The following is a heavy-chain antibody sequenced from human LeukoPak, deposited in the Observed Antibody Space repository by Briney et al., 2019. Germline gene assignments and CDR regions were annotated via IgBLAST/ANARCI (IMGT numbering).Heavy chain of an antibody. CDR2: ISAYNGNT. Sequence: GASVKVSCKASGYTFTSYGISWVRQAPGQGLEWMGWISAYNGNTNYAQKLQGRVTMTTDTSTSTVYMELRSLRSDDTAVYYCARDWVSCSGGSCYSYYYYYGMDVWGQGTTVTVSS. D-gene: IGHD2-15*01. V-gene: IGHV1-18*01. J-gene: IGHJ6*02. CDR3: ARDWVSCSGGSCYSYYYYYGMDV. CDR1: GYTFTSYG.